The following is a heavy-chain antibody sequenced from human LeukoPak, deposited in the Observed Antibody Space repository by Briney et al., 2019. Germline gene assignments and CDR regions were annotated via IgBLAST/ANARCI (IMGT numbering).Heavy chain of an antibody. CDR2: ISSSSSYI. CDR3: ARELNGDYPFDY. V-gene: IGHV3-21*01. CDR1: GFTFSSYS. Sequence: GGSLRLSCAASGFTFSSYSMNWVRQAPGKGLEWVSSISSSSSYIYYADSVKGRFTISRDNAKNPLYLQMNSLRAEDTAVYYCARELNGDYPFDYWGQGTLVTVSS. J-gene: IGHJ4*02. D-gene: IGHD4-17*01.